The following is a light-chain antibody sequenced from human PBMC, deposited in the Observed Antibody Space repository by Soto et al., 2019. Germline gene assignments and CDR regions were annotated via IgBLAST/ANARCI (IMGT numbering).Light chain of an antibody. Sequence: EIVLTQSPGTLSLSPGERATLSCRASQSVSSYLAWYQQKPGKAPKLLIYNASSLESGIPSRFSGSGSGTDFTLTISRLEPDDFATYYCQQYKSYPWTFGQGTKVDIK. V-gene: IGKV3-20*01. CDR3: QQYKSYPWT. J-gene: IGKJ1*01. CDR1: QSVSSY. CDR2: NAS.